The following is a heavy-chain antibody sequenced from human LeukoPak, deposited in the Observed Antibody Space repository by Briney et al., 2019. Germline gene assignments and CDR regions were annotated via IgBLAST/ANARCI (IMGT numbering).Heavy chain of an antibody. J-gene: IGHJ3*02. Sequence: PGRSLRLSCAASGFTFSSFAMHWVRQAPGKGLEWVAVISYDGSNKYYADSVKGRFTISRDNSKNTLYLQMNSLRAEDTAVYYCAREPSKGYYYDSSGQPLNDAFDIWGQGTMVTVSS. CDR1: GFTFSSFA. CDR3: AREPSKGYYYDSSGQPLNDAFDI. D-gene: IGHD3-22*01. V-gene: IGHV3-33*01. CDR2: ISYDGSNK.